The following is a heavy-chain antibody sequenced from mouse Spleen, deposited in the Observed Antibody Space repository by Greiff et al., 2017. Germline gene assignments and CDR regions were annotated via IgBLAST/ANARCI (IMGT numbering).Heavy chain of an antibody. CDR3: TGDYGSSFLFDY. V-gene: IGHV1-42*01. J-gene: IGHJ2*01. D-gene: IGHD1-1*01. CDR2: INPSTGGT. CDR1: GYSFTGYY. Sequence: EVQLQQSGPELVKPGASVKISCKASGYSFTGYYMNWVKQSPEKSLEWIGEINPSTGGTTYNQKFKAKATLTVDKSSSTAYMQLKSLTSEDSAVYYCTGDYGSSFLFDYWGQGTTLTVSS.